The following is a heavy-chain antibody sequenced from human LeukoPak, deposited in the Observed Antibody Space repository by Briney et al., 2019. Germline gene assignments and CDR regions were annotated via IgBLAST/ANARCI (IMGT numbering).Heavy chain of an antibody. V-gene: IGHV4-38-2*01. CDR1: GYSISTGYY. J-gene: IGHJ4*02. D-gene: IGHD2-21*01. CDR2: IYHSGIT. CDR3: TRFSTASSRPAYY. Sequence: SETLSLTCAVSGYSISTGYYWGWIRQSPGKGLEWIVNIYHSGITHYNPSLQGRVTLSVDTSKNQFSLNLNSVTAAATAVYYCTRFSTASSRPAYYWGQGTLAIVSS.